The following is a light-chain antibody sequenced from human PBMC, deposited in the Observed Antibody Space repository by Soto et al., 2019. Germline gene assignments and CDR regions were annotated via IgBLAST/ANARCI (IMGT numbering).Light chain of an antibody. V-gene: IGKV2-30*01. Sequence: DVVMTQSPLSLPVTLGQPASISCRSSQSLVYSDGNTYLNWFQQRPGQSPRRLLYKVSNRDSGVPDRFGGSGSGTDFTLKSSRVEAEDGGVYYCMQGTHWVTFGQGTRLEI. J-gene: IGKJ5*01. CDR1: QSLVYSDGNTY. CDR3: MQGTHWVT. CDR2: KVS.